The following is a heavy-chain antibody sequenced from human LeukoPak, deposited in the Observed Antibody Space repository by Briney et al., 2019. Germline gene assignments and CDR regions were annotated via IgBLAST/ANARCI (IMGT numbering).Heavy chain of an antibody. D-gene: IGHD5-18*01. CDR3: ARDGRSYGYFDY. J-gene: IGHJ4*02. CDR2: INHSGST. Sequence: SETLSLTCAVYGGSFSGYYWSWIRQPPGKGLEWIGEINHSGSTNYNPSLKSRVTISVDTSKNQFSLKLSSVTAADTAVYYCARDGRSYGYFDYWGQGTLVTVSS. CDR1: GGSFSGYY. V-gene: IGHV4-34*01.